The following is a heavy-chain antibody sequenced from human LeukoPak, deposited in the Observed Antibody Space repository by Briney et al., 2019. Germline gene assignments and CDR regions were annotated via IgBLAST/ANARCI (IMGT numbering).Heavy chain of an antibody. D-gene: IGHD3-22*01. V-gene: IGHV1-46*01. CDR3: ARGLVEGFPRSGLVPIDY. Sequence: GASVKVSCKAFGYTFTSNYMHWVRQAPGQGPEWMGVISPSGGSTTYAQKFQGRVTLTRDMSTSTDYLELSSLRSEDTAVYYCARGLVEGFPRSGLVPIDYWGQGTLVTVSS. J-gene: IGHJ4*02. CDR1: GYTFTSNY. CDR2: ISPSGGST.